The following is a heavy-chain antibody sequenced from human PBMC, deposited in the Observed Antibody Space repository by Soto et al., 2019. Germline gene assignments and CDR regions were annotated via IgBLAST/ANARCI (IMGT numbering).Heavy chain of an antibody. V-gene: IGHV1-2*04. CDR2: INPNSGGT. J-gene: IGHJ4*02. Sequence: ASVKVSCKASGYTFTGYYMHWVRQAPGQGLEWMGWINPNSGGTNYAQKFQGWVTMTRDTSISTAYMELSRLRSDDTAVYYCARRTESSTSCYFDYWGQGTLVTVSS. CDR1: GYTFTGYY. CDR3: ARRTESSTSCYFDY. D-gene: IGHD2-2*01.